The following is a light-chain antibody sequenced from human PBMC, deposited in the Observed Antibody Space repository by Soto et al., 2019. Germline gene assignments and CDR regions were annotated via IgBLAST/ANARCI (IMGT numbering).Light chain of an antibody. CDR1: QSVSSN. J-gene: IGKJ1*01. CDR2: GAS. Sequence: EIVMTQSPATLSVSPGERATLSCRASQSVSSNLAWYQLKPGQAPRLLMYGASTRATGIPDRFSGSGSGTEFTLTISSLQSEDFAVYYCQQHNNWPPWTFGQGTKVEIK. CDR3: QQHNNWPPWT. V-gene: IGKV3-15*01.